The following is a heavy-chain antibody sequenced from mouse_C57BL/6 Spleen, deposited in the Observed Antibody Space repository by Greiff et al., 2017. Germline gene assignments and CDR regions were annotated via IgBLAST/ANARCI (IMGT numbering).Heavy chain of an antibody. Sequence: EVQGVESGGGLVKPGGSLKLSCAASGFTFSDYGMHWVRQAPEKGLEWVAYISSGSSTIYYAATVKGRFTISRDNAKNTLFLQMISLRSEDTAMYYCARGNYDYDYAMDYWGQGTSVTVSS. CDR2: ISSGSSTI. V-gene: IGHV5-17*01. J-gene: IGHJ4*01. CDR1: GFTFSDYG. D-gene: IGHD2-4*01. CDR3: ARGNYDYDYAMDY.